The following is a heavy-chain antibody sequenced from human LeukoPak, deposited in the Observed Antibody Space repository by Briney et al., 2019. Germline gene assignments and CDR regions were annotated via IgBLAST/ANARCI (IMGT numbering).Heavy chain of an antibody. CDR2: IYTSGST. J-gene: IGHJ5*01. V-gene: IGHV4-61*02. Sequence: PSQTLSLTCTVSGGSVSSGIYYWSWIRQPAGKGLEWIGRIYTSGSTNYNPSLKSRVTISVDTSKNQFSLNLSSVTAADTAVYYCAKTYGSGNNCFESWGQGTLVTVSP. CDR3: AKTYGSGNNCFES. D-gene: IGHD3-10*01. CDR1: GGSVSSGIYY.